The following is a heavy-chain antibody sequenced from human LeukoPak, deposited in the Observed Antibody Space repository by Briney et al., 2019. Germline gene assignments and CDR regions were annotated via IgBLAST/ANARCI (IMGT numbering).Heavy chain of an antibody. V-gene: IGHV5-51*01. CDR1: GYSFTIYW. D-gene: IGHD2-2*02. Sequence: GESLKISCKGSGYSFTIYWIGWVRQMPGKGLEWMGIIYPGGSDTRYSPSFQGQVTISADKSISTAYLQWSSLKNSDTAMYYCARHRRSAIGCSGGYYYMDVWGKGTTVTVSS. CDR3: ARHRRSAIGCSGGYYYMDV. CDR2: IYPGGSDT. J-gene: IGHJ6*03.